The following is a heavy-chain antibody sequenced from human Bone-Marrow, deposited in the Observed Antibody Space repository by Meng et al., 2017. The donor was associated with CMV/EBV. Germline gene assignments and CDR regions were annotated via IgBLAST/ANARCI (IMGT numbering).Heavy chain of an antibody. CDR2: ISAYNGNT. V-gene: IGHV1-18*01. CDR1: GYTFTSYG. J-gene: IGHJ6*02. Sequence: ASVKVSCKASGYTFTSYGISWVRQAPGQGLEWMGWISAYNGNTNYAQKLQGRVTMTTDTSTSTAYMELRSLRSDDTAVYYCARDRRVPPLQYYYYYGIDVWGQGNTVTVSS. CDR3: ARDRRVPPLQYYYYYGIDV. D-gene: IGHD4/OR15-4a*01.